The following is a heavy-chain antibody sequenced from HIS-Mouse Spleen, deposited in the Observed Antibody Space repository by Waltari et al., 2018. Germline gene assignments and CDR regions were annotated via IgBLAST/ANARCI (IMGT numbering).Heavy chain of an antibody. D-gene: IGHD6-13*01. J-gene: IGHJ2*01. CDR3: AREIPYSSSWYDWYFDL. CDR2: IYYSGST. V-gene: IGHV4-39*07. CDR1: GRSISSSSSY. Sequence: QLQLQESGPGLVKPSETLSLTCTVAGRSISSSSSYSGWSRQPPGKGLEWIGSIYYSGSTYYNPSLKSRVTISVDTSKNQFSLKLSSVTAADTAVYYCAREIPYSSSWYDWYFDLWGRGTLVTVSS.